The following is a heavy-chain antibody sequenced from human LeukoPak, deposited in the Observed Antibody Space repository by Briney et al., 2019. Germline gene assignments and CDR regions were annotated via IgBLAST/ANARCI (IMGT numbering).Heavy chain of an antibody. D-gene: IGHD3-22*01. CDR3: TTVRPGTSGYSY. J-gene: IGHJ4*02. V-gene: IGHV3-15*01. CDR2: VRSKADGGTT. Sequence: KAGGSLRLSCAASGFTFSSAWMTWGRQAPGKGLEWVGRVRSKADGGTTDYAAPAKGRFTISRDDSENTVFLQMNSLKTEDTAVYYCTTVRPGTSGYSYWGQGTLVTVSS. CDR1: GFTFSSAW.